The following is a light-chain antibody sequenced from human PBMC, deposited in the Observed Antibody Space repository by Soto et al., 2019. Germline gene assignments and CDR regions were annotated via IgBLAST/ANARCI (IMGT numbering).Light chain of an antibody. V-gene: IGKV1-5*03. Sequence: IQMTQSPSSLSASVGDRVTITCRASQRISSYLNWYQQKPGKAPKVLIYRASKLESGVPSRFSGSGSGTEFTLTISSLQPEDFATYYCQQYNFYSWTFGQGTKVEIK. CDR3: QQYNFYSWT. J-gene: IGKJ1*01. CDR1: QRISSY. CDR2: RAS.